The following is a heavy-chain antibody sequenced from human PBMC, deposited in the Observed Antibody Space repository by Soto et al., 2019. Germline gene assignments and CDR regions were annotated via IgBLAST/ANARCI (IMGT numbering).Heavy chain of an antibody. CDR2: ISYDGSNK. CDR3: AKGNSSGWYRAEYFQH. J-gene: IGHJ1*01. CDR1: GFTFSSYG. D-gene: IGHD6-19*01. V-gene: IGHV3-30*18. Sequence: QVQLVESGGGVVQPGRSLRLSCAASGFTFSSYGVHWVRQAPGKGLEWVAVISYDGSNKYYADSVKGRFTISRDNSKNTLYLQMNSLRAEDTAVYYCAKGNSSGWYRAEYFQHWGQGTLVTVSS.